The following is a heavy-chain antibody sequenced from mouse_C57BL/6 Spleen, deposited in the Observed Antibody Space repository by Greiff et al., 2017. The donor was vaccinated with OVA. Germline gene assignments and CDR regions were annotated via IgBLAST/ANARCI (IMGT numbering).Heavy chain of an antibody. CDR1: GYTFTEYT. Sequence: QVQLQQSGAELVKPGASVKLSCKASGYTFTEYTIHWVKQRSGQGLEWIGWFYPGRGSIKYNEKFKDKATLTSDKSSSTVYMELSRLTSEDAAIYFCARHEDDYYGSSYFDYWGQGTTLTVSS. V-gene: IGHV1-62-2*01. CDR2: FYPGRGSI. CDR3: ARHEDDYYGSSYFDY. D-gene: IGHD1-1*01. J-gene: IGHJ2*01.